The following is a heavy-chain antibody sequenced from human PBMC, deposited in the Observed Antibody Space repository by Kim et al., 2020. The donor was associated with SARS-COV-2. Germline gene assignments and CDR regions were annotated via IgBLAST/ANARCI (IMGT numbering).Heavy chain of an antibody. CDR2: ISAYNGNT. D-gene: IGHD5-18*01. V-gene: IGHV1-18*01. Sequence: ASVKVSCKASGYTFTSYGISWVRQAPGQGLEWMGWISAYNGNTNYAQKLQGRVTMTTDTSTSTAYMELRSLRSDDTAVYYCARSRGYSYGWKVQGEYYFDNWGQGTLVTVAS. CDR3: ARSRGYSYGWKVQGEYYFDN. J-gene: IGHJ4*02. CDR1: GYTFTSYG.